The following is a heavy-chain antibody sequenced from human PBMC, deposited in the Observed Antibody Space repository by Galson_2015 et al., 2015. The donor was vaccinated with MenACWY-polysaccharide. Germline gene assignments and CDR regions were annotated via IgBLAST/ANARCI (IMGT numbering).Heavy chain of an antibody. V-gene: IGHV3-15*01. CDR3: TTITMVIVDEDY. J-gene: IGHJ4*02. CDR2: IKSKIDGGTT. D-gene: IGHD3-10*01. CDR1: GFTFSNAW. Sequence: SLRLSCAASGFTFSNAWMSWVRQAPGKGLEWVGRIKSKIDGGTTDYGAPVKGRFTISRDDSKNTLYLQMNSLRSEDTAVYYCTTITMVIVDEDYWGQGTLVTVSS.